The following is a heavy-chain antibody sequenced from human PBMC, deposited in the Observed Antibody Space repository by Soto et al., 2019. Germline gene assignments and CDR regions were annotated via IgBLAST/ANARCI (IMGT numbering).Heavy chain of an antibody. CDR3: ARDSDSSGYLVWFGP. Sequence: GASVKVSCKASGYTFTSYGISWVRQAPGQGLEWMGGIIPIFGTANYAQKFQGRVTITADESTSTAYMELSSLRSEDTAVYYCARDSDSSGYLVWFGPWGQGTLVTVSS. CDR1: GYTFTSYG. J-gene: IGHJ5*02. CDR2: IIPIFGTA. D-gene: IGHD3-22*01. V-gene: IGHV1-69*13.